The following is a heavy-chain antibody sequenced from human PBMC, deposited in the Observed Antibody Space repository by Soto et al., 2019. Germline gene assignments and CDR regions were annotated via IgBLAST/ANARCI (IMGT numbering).Heavy chain of an antibody. CDR3: ARDAGRTGRPYYLDY. Sequence: GGSLRLSCAASGFTFSSYGMHWVRQAPGKGLEWVAVIWYDGSNKYYADSVKGRFTISRDNSKNTLYLQMNSLRAEDTAVYYCARDAGRTGRPYYLDYWGQGTLVTVSS. CDR2: IWYDGSNK. J-gene: IGHJ4*02. V-gene: IGHV3-33*01. D-gene: IGHD2-15*01. CDR1: GFTFSSYG.